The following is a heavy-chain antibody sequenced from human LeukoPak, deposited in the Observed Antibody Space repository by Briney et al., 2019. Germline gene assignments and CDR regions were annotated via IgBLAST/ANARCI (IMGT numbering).Heavy chain of an antibody. CDR2: ISYDGSNK. CDR1: GFTFSSYG. D-gene: IGHD6-19*01. V-gene: IGHV3-30*18. Sequence: GRPLRLSCAASGFTFSSYGMHWVRQAPGKGLEWVAVISYDGSNKYYADSVKGRFTISRDNSKNTLYLQMNSLRAEDTAVYYCAKEGGAVACLDYWGQGTLVTVSS. J-gene: IGHJ4*02. CDR3: AKEGGAVACLDY.